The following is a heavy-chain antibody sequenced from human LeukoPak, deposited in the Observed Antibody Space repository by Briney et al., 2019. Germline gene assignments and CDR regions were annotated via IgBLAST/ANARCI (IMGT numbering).Heavy chain of an antibody. V-gene: IGHV4-31*03. Sequence: PSETLSLTCTVSGRSISSGGYYWSWIRQHPGKGLEWIGYIYYSGSTYYNPSLKSRVTISVDTSKNQFSLKLSSVTAADTAVYHCARAVYDSSGSDAYDIWGQGTMVTVSS. D-gene: IGHD3-22*01. CDR3: ARAVYDSSGSDAYDI. J-gene: IGHJ3*02. CDR1: GRSISSGGYY. CDR2: IYYSGST.